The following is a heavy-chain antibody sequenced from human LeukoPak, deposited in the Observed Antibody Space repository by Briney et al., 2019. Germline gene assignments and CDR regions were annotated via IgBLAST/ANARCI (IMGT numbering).Heavy chain of an antibody. J-gene: IGHJ6*02. CDR1: GGSISSSS. V-gene: IGHV3-21*01. Sequence: ETLSLTCTVSGGSISSSSYYWGWIRQPPGTGLEWVSSISSSSTYIYYADSVKGRFTVSRDNAKNSLYLQMNSLRAEDTAVYFCARGGGLDVWGQGATVTVSS. CDR2: ISSSSTYI. CDR3: ARGGGLDV. D-gene: IGHD3-16*01.